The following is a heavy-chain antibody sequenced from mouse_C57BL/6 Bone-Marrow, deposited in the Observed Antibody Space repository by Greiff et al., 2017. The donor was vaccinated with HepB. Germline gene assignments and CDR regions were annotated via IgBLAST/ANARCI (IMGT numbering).Heavy chain of an antibody. J-gene: IGHJ2*01. CDR3: TTWILRYPYYFDY. CDR1: GFNIKDYY. D-gene: IGHD1-1*01. Sequence: VQLQQSGAELVRPGASVKLSCTASGFNIKDYYMHWVKQRPEQGLEWIGRIDPEDGETEYAPKFQGKATMTADTSSNTAYLQLSSLTSEDTAVYYCTTWILRYPYYFDYWGQGTTLTVSS. CDR2: IDPEDGET. V-gene: IGHV14-1*01.